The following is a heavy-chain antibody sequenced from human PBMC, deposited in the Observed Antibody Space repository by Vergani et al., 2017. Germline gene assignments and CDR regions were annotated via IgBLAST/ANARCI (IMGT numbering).Heavy chain of an antibody. CDR1: GGSISSSSYY. J-gene: IGHJ3*02. Sequence: QLQLQESGPGLVKPSETLSLTCTVSGGSISSSSYYWGWIRQPPGKGLEWIGSIYYSGSTYYNPSLKSRVTISVDTSKNQFSLKLSSVTAADTAVYYCARDAQGPDAFDIWGQGTMVTVSS. CDR2: IYYSGST. CDR3: ARDAQGPDAFDI. V-gene: IGHV4-39*02.